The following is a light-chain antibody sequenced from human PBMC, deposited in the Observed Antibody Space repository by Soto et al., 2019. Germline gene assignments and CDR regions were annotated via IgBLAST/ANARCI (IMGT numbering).Light chain of an antibody. CDR3: SSYTTISTPYV. V-gene: IGLV2-14*03. J-gene: IGLJ1*01. CDR1: SSDVGGYDY. Sequence: QSALTQPASVSGSPGQSITISCTGTSSDVGGYDYVSWYQQHPGKAPKLMIYDVSNRPSGVSNRFSGSKSGNTASLTISGLQAEDEADYYCSSYTTISTPYVFGTGTKATVL. CDR2: DVS.